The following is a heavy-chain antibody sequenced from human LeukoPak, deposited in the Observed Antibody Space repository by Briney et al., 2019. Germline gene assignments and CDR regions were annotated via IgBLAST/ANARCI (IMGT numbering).Heavy chain of an antibody. J-gene: IGHJ4*02. V-gene: IGHV4-4*02. CDR3: ARKQGYDFWSGYYSYFDY. CDR1: GGSISSSNW. D-gene: IGHD3-3*01. CDR2: IYHSGST. Sequence: SETLSLTCAVSGGSISSSNWWSWVRQPPGKGLEWIGEIYHSGSTNYNPSLKGRVTISVDKSKNQFSLKLSSVTAADTAVYYCARKQGYDFWSGYYSYFDYWGQGTLVTVSS.